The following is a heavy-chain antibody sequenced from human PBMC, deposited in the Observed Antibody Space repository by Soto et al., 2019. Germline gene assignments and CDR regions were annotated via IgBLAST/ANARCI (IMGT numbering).Heavy chain of an antibody. CDR3: ARAECSSPDCLTAYYSYGLDV. CDR1: GFTFSNFE. D-gene: IGHD3-9*01. Sequence: EVQLVESWGNLVQPGGSLRLSCAASGFTFSNFEMHWVRQAPGKGLEWVSYINTAGSTKYYAESVKGRFTISRDNARNSLFLQMNSLRAEDTAVYYCARAECSSPDCLTAYYSYGLDVWGQGSTVTVSS. J-gene: IGHJ6*02. V-gene: IGHV3-48*03. CDR2: INTAGSTK.